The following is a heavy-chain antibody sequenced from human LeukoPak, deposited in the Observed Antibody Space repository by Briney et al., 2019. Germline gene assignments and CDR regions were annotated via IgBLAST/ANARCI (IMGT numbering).Heavy chain of an antibody. CDR1: GFTFSSYS. D-gene: IGHD3-16*01. V-gene: IGHV3-48*01. CDR2: ISSFSGTI. CDR3: ARDQGGVGY. Sequence: GGSLRLSCAASGFTFSSYSMNWVRQAPGKGLEWVSYISSFSGTINYADSVKGRFTISRDNAKNSLYLQMNSLRAGDTAVYYCARDQGGVGYWGQGTLVTVSS. J-gene: IGHJ4*02.